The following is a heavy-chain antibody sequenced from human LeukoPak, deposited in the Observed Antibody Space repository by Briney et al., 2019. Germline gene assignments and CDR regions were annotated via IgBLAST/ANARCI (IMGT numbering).Heavy chain of an antibody. Sequence: GASVKVSCKASGYTFTSYDINWVRQATGQGLEWMGWMNPNSGNTGYAQKFQGIVTITRNTSISTAYMELSSLRSEDTDVYYCARAYSGSQKDYMDVWGKGTTVTVSS. CDR1: GYTFTSYD. V-gene: IGHV1-8*03. D-gene: IGHD1-26*01. CDR3: ARAYSGSQKDYMDV. J-gene: IGHJ6*03. CDR2: MNPNSGNT.